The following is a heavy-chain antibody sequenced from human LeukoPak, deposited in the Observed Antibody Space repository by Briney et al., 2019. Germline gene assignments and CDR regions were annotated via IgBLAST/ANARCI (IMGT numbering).Heavy chain of an antibody. CDR2: IYTTGDT. D-gene: IGHD2-2*01. CDR1: GHSLRNIF. J-gene: IGHJ5*02. CDR3: ARDRCGSTSCYSSRRRIYNWFDA. Sequence: SETLSLTCTVSGHSLRNIFWSWIRQSAGKGLECIGRIYTTGDTYYNPSLKGRVIMSLDTPKNQFSLRLTSVTAADTAVYFCARDRCGSTSCYSSRRRIYNWFDAWGQGTLVTVSA. V-gene: IGHV4-4*07.